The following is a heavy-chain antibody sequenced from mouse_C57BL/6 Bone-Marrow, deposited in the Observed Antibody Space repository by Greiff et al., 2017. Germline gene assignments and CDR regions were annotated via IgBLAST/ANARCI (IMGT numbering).Heavy chain of an antibody. CDR3: ARSGGFAY. CDR2: IDPSDSYT. J-gene: IGHJ3*01. V-gene: IGHV1-50*01. Sequence: VQLQQPGAELVKPGASVKLSCKASGYTFTSYWMQWVKQRPGQGLEWIGEIDPSDSYTNYTPKFKGKATLTVDTSSRQAYMQLSSLTSEDSAVYYWARSGGFAYWGQGTLVTVSA. CDR1: GYTFTSYW.